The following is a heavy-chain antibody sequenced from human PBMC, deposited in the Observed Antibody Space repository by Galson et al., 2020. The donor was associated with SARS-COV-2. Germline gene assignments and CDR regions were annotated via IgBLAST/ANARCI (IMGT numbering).Heavy chain of an antibody. CDR2: IYHTGST. V-gene: IGHV4-4*02. CDR1: GGSISSSNW. J-gene: IGHJ4*02. D-gene: IGHD3-22*01. Sequence: SETLSLTCAVSGGSISSSNWWSWVRQSPGKGLDWIGEIYHTGSTNYNPSLKSQVTISVDKSKNQFSLKLNSVTAADTAVYYCARVSRSWRDYYDSSVSYYDRPYYFDYWGQGTLVTVSS. CDR3: ARVSRSWRDYYDSSVSYYDRPYYFDY.